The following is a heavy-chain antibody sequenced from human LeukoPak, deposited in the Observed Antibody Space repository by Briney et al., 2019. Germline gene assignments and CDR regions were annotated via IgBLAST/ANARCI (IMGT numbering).Heavy chain of an antibody. D-gene: IGHD3-22*01. V-gene: IGHV4-39*01. J-gene: IGHJ4*02. CDR1: GGSISSSYYY. Sequence: SETLSLTCTVSGGSISSSYYYWAWIRQPPGKGLEWIGSIYYGGSTYYNPSLKSRVTISVDTSKNQFSLKLSSVTAADTAVYYCARLYDSSVYFNYWGQGTLVTVSS. CDR2: IYYGGST. CDR3: ARLYDSSVYFNY.